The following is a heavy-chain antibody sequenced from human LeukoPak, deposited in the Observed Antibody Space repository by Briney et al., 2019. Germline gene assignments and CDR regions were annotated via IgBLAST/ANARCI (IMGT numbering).Heavy chain of an antibody. CDR2: ISYDGINK. CDR3: ARKSGSYFDY. V-gene: IGHV3-30*03. Sequence: TGGSLRLSCAASGFTFSSYGMHWVRQAPGKGLEWVAVISYDGINKYYADSVKGRFTISRDNSKSTLYLQMNSLRAEDTAIYYCARKSGSYFDYWGQGTLVTVSS. J-gene: IGHJ4*02. CDR1: GFTFSSYG. D-gene: IGHD1-26*01.